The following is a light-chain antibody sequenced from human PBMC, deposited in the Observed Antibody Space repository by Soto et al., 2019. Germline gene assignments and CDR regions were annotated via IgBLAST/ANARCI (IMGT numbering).Light chain of an antibody. V-gene: IGKV1-33*01. Sequence: DIQMTQSPSSLSASVGDRVTITCQASHDIKKYLNWYQEKPGKAPKLLIYDASNLQTGVPSRFSGSGSGTHFTFTISSLQPENIATYYFQRYYSLPPTFGQGTRLDMK. CDR3: QRYYSLPPT. CDR2: DAS. J-gene: IGKJ5*01. CDR1: HDIKKY.